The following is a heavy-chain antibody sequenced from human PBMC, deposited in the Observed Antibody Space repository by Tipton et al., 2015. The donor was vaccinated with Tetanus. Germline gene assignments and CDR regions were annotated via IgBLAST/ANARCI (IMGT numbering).Heavy chain of an antibody. V-gene: IGHV4-34*01. J-gene: IGHJ6*02. CDR1: GGTFNNYF. D-gene: IGHD3-10*01. Sequence: GLVKPSETLSLTCAVYGGTFNNYFWTWIRQPPGKGLEWIGEINYDGSTNYSPSLKSRVTLSLDTTKKQVSLKLSSVTAADTAVYYCARGDYYGSGTYDVWGQGTTVTVPS. CDR2: INYDGST. CDR3: ARGDYYGSGTYDV.